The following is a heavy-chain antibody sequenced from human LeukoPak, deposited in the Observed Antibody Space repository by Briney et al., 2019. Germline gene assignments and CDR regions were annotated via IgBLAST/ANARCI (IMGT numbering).Heavy chain of an antibody. CDR2: ISSSSSYI. CDR1: GFTFSNYS. J-gene: IGHJ4*02. V-gene: IGHV3-21*01. CDR3: AGDYYDSSGYFGY. D-gene: IGHD3-22*01. Sequence: GGSLRLSCTASGFTFSNYSMNWVRQAPGKGLEWVSSISSSSSYIYYADSVKGRFTISRDNAKNSLYLQMNSLRAEDTAVYYCAGDYYDSSGYFGYWGQGTLVTVSS.